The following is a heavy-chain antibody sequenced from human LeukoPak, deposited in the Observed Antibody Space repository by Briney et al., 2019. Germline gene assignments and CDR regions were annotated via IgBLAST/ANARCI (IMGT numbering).Heavy chain of an antibody. CDR3: ARGRTGDVVDY. Sequence: PSETLSLTCTVSGGSISSYYWSWIRQPPGKGLEWIGYIYYSGSTNYNPSLKSRVTISVDTSKNQFSLKLSSVTAADTAVYYCARGRTGDVVDYWGQGTLVTVSS. D-gene: IGHD7-27*01. V-gene: IGHV4-59*01. J-gene: IGHJ4*02. CDR1: GGSISSYY. CDR2: IYYSGST.